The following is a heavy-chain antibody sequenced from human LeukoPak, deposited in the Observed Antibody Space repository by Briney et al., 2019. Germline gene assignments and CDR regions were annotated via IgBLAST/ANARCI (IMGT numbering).Heavy chain of an antibody. D-gene: IGHD1-26*01. CDR3: ARSRLYSERYYSDY. Sequence: GGSLRLSCAASGFTFSDYYMDWVRQAPGKGLEWVGRIRDRPNSYTTEYAASVKGRFTISRDDSKNSLYLQMNSLETEDTAVYYCARSRLYSERYYSDYWGQGTLVTVSS. CDR1: GFTFSDYY. J-gene: IGHJ4*02. CDR2: IRDRPNSYTT. V-gene: IGHV3-72*01.